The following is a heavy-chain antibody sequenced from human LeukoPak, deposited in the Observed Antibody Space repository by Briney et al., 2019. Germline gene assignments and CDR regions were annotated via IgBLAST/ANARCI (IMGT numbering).Heavy chain of an antibody. V-gene: IGHV4-59*01. CDR2: IYYSGST. Sequence: SETLSLTCTVSGGSISSYYWSWIRQPPGKGLEWIGYIYYSGSTYYNPSLRSRVTISVDTSKNQVSLKLSSVTAADTAVYYCARGKYSYGYFDYWGQGTLVTVSS. CDR3: ARGKYSYGYFDY. D-gene: IGHD5-18*01. CDR1: GGSISSYY. J-gene: IGHJ4*02.